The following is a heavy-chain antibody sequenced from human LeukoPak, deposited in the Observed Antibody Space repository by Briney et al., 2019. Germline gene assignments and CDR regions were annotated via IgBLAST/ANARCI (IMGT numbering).Heavy chain of an antibody. D-gene: IGHD6-13*01. CDR1: GFTFSSYE. V-gene: IGHV3-48*03. CDR2: ISSSGSTI. Sequence: GGSLRLSCAVSGFTFSSYEMNWVRQAPGKGLEWVSYISSSGSTIYYADSVKGRFTISRDNAKNSLYLQMNSLRAEDTAVYYCARVTPPYSSSPNLDYWGQGTLVTVSS. J-gene: IGHJ4*02. CDR3: ARVTPPYSSSPNLDY.